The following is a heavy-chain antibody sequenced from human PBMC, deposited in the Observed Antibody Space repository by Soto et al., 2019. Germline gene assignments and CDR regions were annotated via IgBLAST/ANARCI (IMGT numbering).Heavy chain of an antibody. D-gene: IGHD3-3*01. CDR3: ARGLEWYTYYYYYSMDV. J-gene: IGHJ6*02. CDR2: INSDGSST. Sequence: AGGSLRLSCAASGFTFSSYWMHWVRQAPGKGLVWVSRINSDGSSTSYADSVKGRFTISRDNAKNTLYLQMNSLRAEDTAVYYCARGLEWYTYYYYYSMDVWGQGTTVTVSS. CDR1: GFTFSSYW. V-gene: IGHV3-74*01.